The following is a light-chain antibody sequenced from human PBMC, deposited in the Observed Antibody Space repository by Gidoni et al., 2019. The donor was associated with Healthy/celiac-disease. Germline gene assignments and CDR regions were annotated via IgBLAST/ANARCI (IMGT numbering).Light chain of an antibody. CDR2: TFS. CDR1: HSLLYSDDGNTY. J-gene: IGKJ2*01. CDR3: MQRIEFPYT. Sequence: DLVMTQPPLSLPVTPGEPASISCRSSHSLLYSDDGNTYLDWYLQKPGQSPQLLSDTFSYRASGVPDRVSGSGSGTDFTLKISRVEAEDVGVYYCMQRIEFPYTFGQGTKLEIK. V-gene: IGKV2-40*01.